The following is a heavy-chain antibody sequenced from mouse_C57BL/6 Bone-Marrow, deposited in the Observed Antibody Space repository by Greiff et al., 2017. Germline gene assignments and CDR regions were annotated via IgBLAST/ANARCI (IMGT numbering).Heavy chain of an antibody. J-gene: IGHJ4*01. CDR2: IDPSDSYT. CDR1: GYTFTSYW. V-gene: IGHV1-59*01. CDR3: ARRDY. Sequence: QVQLQQPGAELVRPGTSVKLSCKASGYTFTSYWMHWVKQRPGQGLEWIGVIDPSDSYTNYNQKFKGKATLTVDTSSITAYMQLSSLTSEDSAVYYCARRDYWGQGTSVTVSS.